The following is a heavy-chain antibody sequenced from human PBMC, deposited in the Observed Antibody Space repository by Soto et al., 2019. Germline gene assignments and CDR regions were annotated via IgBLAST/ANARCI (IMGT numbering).Heavy chain of an antibody. D-gene: IGHD6-19*01. J-gene: IGHJ5*02. CDR3: AGMPYTSGLRFDP. V-gene: IGHV4-30-2*01. Sequence: PSETLSLTCNMSGDSYSISTYSWSWIRQPPGKALQWIVFIYQSGVTSYNPSLASRVSFSLDRSNNQCSLKLKSVTAADTAVYFCAGMPYTSGLRFDPWGPGTLVTVSS. CDR1: GDSYSISTYS. CDR2: IYQSGVT.